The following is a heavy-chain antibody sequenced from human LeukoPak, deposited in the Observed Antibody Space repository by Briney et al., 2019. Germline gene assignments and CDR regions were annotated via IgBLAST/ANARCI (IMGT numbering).Heavy chain of an antibody. V-gene: IGHV4-39*01. J-gene: IGHJ5*02. CDR1: GGSISSSSYY. D-gene: IGHD3-3*02. CDR3: ARQTFLEWLPDNWFDP. CDR2: IYYSGST. Sequence: SETLSLTCTVSGGSISSSSYYWGWIRQRPGKGLEWIGSIYYSGSTYYNPSLKSRVTISVDTSKNQFSLKLSSVTAADTAVYYCARQTFLEWLPDNWFDPWGQGTLVTVSS.